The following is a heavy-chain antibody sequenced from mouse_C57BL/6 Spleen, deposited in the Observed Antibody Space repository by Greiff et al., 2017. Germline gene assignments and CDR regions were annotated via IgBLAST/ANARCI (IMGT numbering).Heavy chain of an antibody. CDR1: GYSITSGYY. D-gene: IGHD2-2*01. Sequence: ESGPGLVKPSQSLSLTCSVTGYSITSGYYWNWIRQFPGNKLEWMGYISYDGSNNYNPSLKNRISITRDTSKNQFFLKLNSVTTEDTATYYCASYGYDRERSYWYFDVWGTATTVTVSS. V-gene: IGHV3-6*01. J-gene: IGHJ1*03. CDR3: ASYGYDRERSYWYFDV. CDR2: ISYDGSN.